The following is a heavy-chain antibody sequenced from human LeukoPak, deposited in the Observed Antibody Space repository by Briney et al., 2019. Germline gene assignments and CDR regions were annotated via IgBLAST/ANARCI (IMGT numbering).Heavy chain of an antibody. J-gene: IGHJ4*02. D-gene: IGHD4/OR15-4a*01. V-gene: IGHV3-74*01. CDR2: INSDGSST. CDR1: GFTFSSYW. Sequence: GGSLRLSCAASGFTFSSYWMHWVRQAPGKGLVWVSRINSDGSSTGYADSVKGRFTISRDNSKNTLYLQMNSLRAEDTAVYYCARDQEYGDNFASCFDYWGQGTLVTVSS. CDR3: ARDQEYGDNFASCFDY.